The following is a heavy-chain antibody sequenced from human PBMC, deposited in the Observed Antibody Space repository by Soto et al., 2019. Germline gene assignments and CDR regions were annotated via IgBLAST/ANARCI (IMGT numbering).Heavy chain of an antibody. D-gene: IGHD5-12*01. CDR3: ARDNSGYDKYNWFDP. V-gene: IGHV1-69*05. Sequence: SVKVSCKASGGTFSSYAISWVRQAPGQGLEWMGGIIPIFGTANYAQKFQGRVTITRDKSISTAYMELSRLRSDDTAVYYCARDNSGYDKYNWFDPWGQGTLVTVSS. J-gene: IGHJ5*02. CDR1: GGTFSSYA. CDR2: IIPIFGTA.